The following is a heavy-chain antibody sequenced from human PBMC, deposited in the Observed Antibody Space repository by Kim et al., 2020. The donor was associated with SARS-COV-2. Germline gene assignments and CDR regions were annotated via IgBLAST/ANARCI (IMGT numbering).Heavy chain of an antibody. V-gene: IGHV3-9*01. CDR2: ITWNSGRI. J-gene: IGHJ4*02. CDR3: AKDITQRLAVAET. Sequence: GGSLRLSCAASGFTFDDYAMHWVRQAPGKGLEWVSGITWNSGRIGYADSVKGRFTISRDSAKNSLYLKMNSLSAEDTAFYYCAKDITQRLAVAETWGQGTLVTVSS. D-gene: IGHD6-19*01. CDR1: GFTFDDYA.